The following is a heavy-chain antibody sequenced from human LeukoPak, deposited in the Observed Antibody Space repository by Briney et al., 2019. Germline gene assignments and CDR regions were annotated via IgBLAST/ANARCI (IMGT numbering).Heavy chain of an antibody. Sequence: PSETLSLTCTVSGGSISSYYWSWIRQPPGKGLEWIGYIYYTGSTNYNPSLKSRVTISVDMSKNQFSLNLSSVTAADTAVYYCARDLGFGSGSYGSFDYWGQGTLVTVSS. J-gene: IGHJ4*02. CDR3: ARDLGFGSGSYGSFDY. V-gene: IGHV4-59*01. CDR1: GGSISSYY. D-gene: IGHD3-10*01. CDR2: IYYTGST.